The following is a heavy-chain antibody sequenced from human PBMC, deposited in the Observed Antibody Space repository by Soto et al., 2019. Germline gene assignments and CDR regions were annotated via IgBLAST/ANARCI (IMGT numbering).Heavy chain of an antibody. J-gene: IGHJ4*02. Sequence: GASVKVSCKAPGYTFTTYGISWVRQAPEQGLEWMGWISAYNGNTNYAQKFQGRVTMTTDTSTSTAYMELRSLRFDDTAVYFCARELVPEAPFDYWGQGSLVTVSS. CDR2: ISAYNGNT. V-gene: IGHV1-18*01. CDR3: ARELVPEAPFDY. D-gene: IGHD2-2*01. CDR1: GYTFTTYG.